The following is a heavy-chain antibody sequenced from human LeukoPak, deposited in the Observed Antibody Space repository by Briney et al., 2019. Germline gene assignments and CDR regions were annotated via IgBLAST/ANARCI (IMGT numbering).Heavy chain of an antibody. CDR2: ISDSGESK. CDR3: ARSGKIYFDWLLDY. Sequence: GGSLRLSCAASGFTFSSYAMSWVRQAPGKGLEWVSGISDSGESKYYADSVKGRFTISWDNAKKSLYLQMNSLRAEDTAVYYCARSGKIYFDWLLDYWGQGTLVTVSS. J-gene: IGHJ4*02. CDR1: GFTFSSYA. D-gene: IGHD3-9*01. V-gene: IGHV3-23*01.